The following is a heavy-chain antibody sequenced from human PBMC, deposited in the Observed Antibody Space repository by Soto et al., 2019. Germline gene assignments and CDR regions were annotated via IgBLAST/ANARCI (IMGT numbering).Heavy chain of an antibody. CDR3: ARGIFSSGTANDY. CDR2: INGDGSGT. CDR1: GFTFSGSW. J-gene: IGHJ4*02. D-gene: IGHD3-10*01. V-gene: IGHV3-74*01. Sequence: EVQLVESGGGLVQPGGSLRLSCAASGFTFSGSWMHWVRQAPGKGLVWVSRINGDGSGTSYADFVKGRFTISRDDAKNTLCLQMNGLRAEDTAVYYCARGIFSSGTANDYWGQGTLVTVSS.